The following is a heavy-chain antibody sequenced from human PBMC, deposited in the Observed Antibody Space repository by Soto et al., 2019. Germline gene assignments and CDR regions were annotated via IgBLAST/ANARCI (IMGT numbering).Heavy chain of an antibody. CDR2: ISVSGTGT. Sequence: GGSLRLSCAASGFTFSRYAMNWVRQAPGEGLEWVSGISVSGTGTNYADSVKGRFTISRDKSKNTLYLQMNSLRVEDTAIYFCAREGRVGSGNYDALDIWGQGTMVTVSS. CDR1: GFTFSRYA. V-gene: IGHV3-23*01. CDR3: AREGRVGSGNYDALDI. J-gene: IGHJ3*02. D-gene: IGHD1-26*01.